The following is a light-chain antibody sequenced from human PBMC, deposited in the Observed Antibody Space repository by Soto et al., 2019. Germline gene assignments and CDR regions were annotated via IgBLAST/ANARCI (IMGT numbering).Light chain of an antibody. Sequence: QSALTQHASVSGSPGQSITISCTGTSSDVGSYNLVSWYQQHPGKAPKLMIYEGSKRPSGVSNRFSGSKSGNTASLTISGLQAEDEADYYCCSYAGSQVFGGGTKLTVL. CDR1: SSDVGSYNL. CDR3: CSYAGSQV. J-gene: IGLJ2*01. V-gene: IGLV2-23*01. CDR2: EGS.